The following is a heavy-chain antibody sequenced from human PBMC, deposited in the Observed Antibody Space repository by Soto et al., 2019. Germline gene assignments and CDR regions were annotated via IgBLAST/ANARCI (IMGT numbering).Heavy chain of an antibody. CDR1: GYTFTSYD. J-gene: IGHJ4*02. D-gene: IGHD6-19*01. CDR3: AREVRTSRIAVAGTLRY. V-gene: IGHV1-8*01. CDR2: TNPNSGNT. Sequence: ASVKVSCKASGYTFTSYDINWVRQATGQGLEWMGWTNPNSGNTGYAQKFQGRVTMTRNTSISTAYMELSSLRSEDTAVYYCAREVRTSRIAVAGTLRYWGQGTLVTVSS.